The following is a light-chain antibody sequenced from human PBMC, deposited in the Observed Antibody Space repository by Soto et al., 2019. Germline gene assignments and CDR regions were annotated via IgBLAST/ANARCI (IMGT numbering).Light chain of an antibody. CDR1: SANIGNNY. V-gene: IGLV1-47*02. Sequence: QSVLTQPPSASGTPGQRVTISCSGRSANIGNNYVCWYQQLPGTAPKLLIYSNNQRPSGVPDRFSGSKSGTSASLAISGLRSEDADDYYCVSWDDSLSGLVFGTGTKVTVL. CDR3: VSWDDSLSGLV. CDR2: SNN. J-gene: IGLJ1*01.